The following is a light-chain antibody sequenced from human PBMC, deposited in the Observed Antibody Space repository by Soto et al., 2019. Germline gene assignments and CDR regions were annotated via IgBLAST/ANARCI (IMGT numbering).Light chain of an antibody. J-gene: IGKJ1*01. CDR1: QSMSSN. CDR3: QQYNKGPVT. V-gene: IGKV3-15*01. CDR2: GAS. Sequence: IVMSQSXATLSVYTRDXXXXXXXASQSMSSNVALYQQIXGQAPRLLIYGASXRATGIPARFSGSGSGTDFTLTISSLQSEDFAVYYCQQYNKGPVTFGQGTNVDIK.